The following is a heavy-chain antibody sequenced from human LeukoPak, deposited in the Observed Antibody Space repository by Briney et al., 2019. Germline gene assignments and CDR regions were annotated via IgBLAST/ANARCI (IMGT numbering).Heavy chain of an antibody. CDR2: ISAYNGDT. D-gene: IGHD6-13*01. Sequence: ASVKVSCKASGSTCTSYGISLVRQAPGQGLEWMGWISAYNGDTNYAQKLQGRVTMTTDTSTSTAYMELRSLRSDDTAVYYCAGDYIAAAGTVDYWRQGTLVTVSS. CDR1: GSTCTSYG. V-gene: IGHV1-18*01. CDR3: AGDYIAAAGTVDY. J-gene: IGHJ4*02.